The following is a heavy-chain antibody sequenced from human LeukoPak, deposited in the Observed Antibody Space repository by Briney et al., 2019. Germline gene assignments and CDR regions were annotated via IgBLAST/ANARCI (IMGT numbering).Heavy chain of an antibody. CDR1: AFTFSIYC. CDR3: GRGRPRGYSGYVIDY. J-gene: IGHJ4*02. D-gene: IGHD5-12*01. CDR2: INYDGTTT. V-gene: IGHV3-74*01. Sequence: GGSLRLSCAASAFTFSIYCMHWVRHPPGKWIVWISRINYDGTTTSYADSVKGRFTISRDNAKNTLYLQMNSLRAVDTAAFYCGRGRPRGYSGYVIDYWGQGTPITVSS.